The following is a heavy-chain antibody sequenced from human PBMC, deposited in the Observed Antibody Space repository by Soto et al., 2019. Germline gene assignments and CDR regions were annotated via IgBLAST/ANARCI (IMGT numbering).Heavy chain of an antibody. V-gene: IGHV3-30*18. CDR1: GFTFSSYG. CDR3: AKDGPFDWLLPDY. D-gene: IGHD3-9*01. Sequence: PGGSLRLSCAASGFTFSSYGMHWVRQAPGKGLEWVAVISYDGSNKYYADSVKGRFTISRDNSKNTLYLQMNSLRAEDTAVYYCAKDGPFDWLLPDYWGQGTLVTVSS. J-gene: IGHJ4*02. CDR2: ISYDGSNK.